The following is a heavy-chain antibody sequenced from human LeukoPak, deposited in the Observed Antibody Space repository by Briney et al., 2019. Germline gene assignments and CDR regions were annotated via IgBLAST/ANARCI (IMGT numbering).Heavy chain of an antibody. CDR3: ARGAESGSYYFDY. CDR2: IYYSGST. J-gene: IGHJ4*02. D-gene: IGHD3-10*01. CDR1: GGSISSYY. Sequence: SETLSLTGTGSGGSISSYYWSWIRQPPGKGLEWIGYIYYSGSTNYNPSLKSRVTISVDTSKTQFSLKLSSVTAADTAVYYCARGAESGSYYFDYWGQGTLVTVSS. V-gene: IGHV4-59*01.